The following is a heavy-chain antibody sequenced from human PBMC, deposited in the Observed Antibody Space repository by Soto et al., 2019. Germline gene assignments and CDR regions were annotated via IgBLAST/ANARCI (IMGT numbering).Heavy chain of an antibody. V-gene: IGHV3-15*07. CDR3: TTDRGTVVVPAASAGDY. CDR1: GFTFSNAW. J-gene: IGHJ4*02. CDR2: IKSKTDGGTT. Sequence: EVQLVESGGGLVKPGGSLRLSCAASGFTFSNAWMNWVRQAPGKGLEWVGRIKSKTDGGTTDYAAPVKGRFTISRDDSKNTLYRQMNSLKTEDTAVYYCTTDRGTVVVPAASAGDYWGRGTLVTGS. D-gene: IGHD2-2*01.